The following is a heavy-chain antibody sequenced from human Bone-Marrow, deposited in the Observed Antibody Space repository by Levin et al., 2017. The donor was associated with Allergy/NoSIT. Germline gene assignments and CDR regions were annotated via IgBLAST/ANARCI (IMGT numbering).Heavy chain of an antibody. D-gene: IGHD2-21*01. CDR2: IYHSGST. CDR3: ARAYCDGGACFLIG. Sequence: SETLSLTCAVFGGPITSSYWWSWVRQPPGKGLEWIGEIYHSGSTNYNPSLRSRVTISVDKSQNQFSLKLTSVTAADTAVYFCARAYCDGGACFLIGWGQGTLITVSS. J-gene: IGHJ4*02. V-gene: IGHV4-4*02. CDR1: GGPITSSYW.